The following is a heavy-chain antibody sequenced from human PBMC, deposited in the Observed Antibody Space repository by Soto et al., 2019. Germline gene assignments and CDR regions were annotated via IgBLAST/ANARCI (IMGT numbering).Heavy chain of an antibody. D-gene: IGHD3-22*01. Sequence: GGSLRLSCAASGFTFSSYGMHWVRQAPGKGLEWVAVIWYDGSNKYYADSVKGRFTISRDNSKNTLYLQMNSLRAEDTAVYYCAGGPGITMIVDWGQGTLVTVSS. J-gene: IGHJ4*02. CDR3: AGGPGITMIVD. CDR2: IWYDGSNK. V-gene: IGHV3-33*01. CDR1: GFTFSSYG.